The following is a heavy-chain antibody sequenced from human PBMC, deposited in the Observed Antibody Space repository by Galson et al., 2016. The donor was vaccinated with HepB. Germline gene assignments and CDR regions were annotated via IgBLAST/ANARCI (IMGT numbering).Heavy chain of an antibody. CDR1: GFSLSTSGVG. CDR3: SRRTLHAGHWTFDY. Sequence: PALVKPPQTLTLTCTFSGFSLSTSGVGVGWIRQPPGEALEWLALIYWNDDKRYSPSLKSSFSITKDTSKNQVVLTMTNMDPVDTATYYCSRRTLHAGHWTFDYGGQGTLVTV. CDR2: IYWNDDK. V-gene: IGHV2-5*01. J-gene: IGHJ4*02. D-gene: IGHD1-1*01.